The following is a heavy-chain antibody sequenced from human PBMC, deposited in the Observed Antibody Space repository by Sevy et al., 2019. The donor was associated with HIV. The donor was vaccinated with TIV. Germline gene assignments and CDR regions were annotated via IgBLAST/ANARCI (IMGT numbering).Heavy chain of an antibody. CDR1: GGSINNYY. J-gene: IGHJ4*02. D-gene: IGHD6-13*01. CDR2: IYYSGST. Sequence: SETLSLTCTVSGGSINNYYWSWIRQPPGKGLQWIGYIYYSGSTNYNPSLKSRVTMSVDTSKNQFSLKLSSVTAADTAIYYWAGESIATVGAFDYWAREPWSPSPQ. CDR3: AGESIATVGAFDY. V-gene: IGHV4-59*01.